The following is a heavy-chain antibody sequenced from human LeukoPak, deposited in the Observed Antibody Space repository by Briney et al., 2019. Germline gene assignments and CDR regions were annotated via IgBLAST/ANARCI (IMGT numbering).Heavy chain of an antibody. V-gene: IGHV4-4*07. CDR1: GGSISSYY. CDR3: ARVGNYYDSSGYYYYYYMDV. CDR2: IYTSGST. D-gene: IGHD3-22*01. J-gene: IGHJ6*03. Sequence: SETLSLTCTVSGGSISSYYWSWIRQPAGKGLEWIGRIYTSGSTNYNPSLKSRVTISVDKSKNQFSLKLSSVTAADTAVYYCARVGNYYDSSGYYYYYYMDVWGKGTTVTVSS.